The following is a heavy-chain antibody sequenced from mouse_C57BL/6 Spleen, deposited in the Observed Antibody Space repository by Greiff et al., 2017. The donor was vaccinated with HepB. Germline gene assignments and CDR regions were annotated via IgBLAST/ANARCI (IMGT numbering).Heavy chain of an antibody. J-gene: IGHJ4*01. V-gene: IGHV1-69*01. D-gene: IGHD1-1*01. Sequence: QVQLQQPGAELVMPGASVKLSCKASGYTFTSYWMHWVKQRPGQGLEWIREIDPSDSYTNYNQKFKGKSTLTVDKSSSTAYMQLSSLTSEDSAVYYCARTYYGSSYYAMDYWGQGTSVTVSS. CDR1: GYTFTSYW. CDR2: IDPSDSYT. CDR3: ARTYYGSSYYAMDY.